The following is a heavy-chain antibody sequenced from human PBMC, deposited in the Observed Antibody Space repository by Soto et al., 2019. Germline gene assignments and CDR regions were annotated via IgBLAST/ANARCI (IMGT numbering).Heavy chain of an antibody. CDR2: INPDSGGT. V-gene: IGHV1-2*02. Sequence: QVQLVQSGAEVMKPGASVKVSCKSSGYTFTDYYVHWVRQAPGQGLEWMGWINPDSGGTNFAENFQGRVTMTRDKSISTGYMELRRLKSDDTAVYYCARRYCSGGSCYPDYWGQGTLVTVSS. J-gene: IGHJ4*02. D-gene: IGHD2-15*01. CDR3: ARRYCSGGSCYPDY. CDR1: GYTFTDYY.